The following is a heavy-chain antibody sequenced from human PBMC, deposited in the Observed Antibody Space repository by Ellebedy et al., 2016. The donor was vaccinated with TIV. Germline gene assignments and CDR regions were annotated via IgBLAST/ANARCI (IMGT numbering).Heavy chain of an antibody. CDR1: GYTFTSYG. J-gene: IGHJ6*02. CDR3: ARPLTTPFSYGMDV. CDR2: ISAYNGNT. D-gene: IGHD4-11*01. V-gene: IGHV1-18*04. Sequence: AASVKVSCKASGYTFTSYGISWVRQAPGQGLEWMGWISAYNGNTNYAQKLQGRVTMTTDTSTSTAYMELRSLRSDDTAVYYCARPLTTPFSYGMDVWGQGTTVTVSS.